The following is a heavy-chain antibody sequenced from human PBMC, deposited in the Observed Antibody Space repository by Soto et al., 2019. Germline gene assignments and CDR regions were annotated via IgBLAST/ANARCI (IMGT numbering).Heavy chain of an antibody. CDR2: ISSSSSYT. J-gene: IGHJ4*02. V-gene: IGHV3-11*05. Sequence: QVQLVESGGGLVKPGGSLRLSCAASGFTFSDYYMSWIRQAPGKGLEWVSYISSSSSYTNYADSVKGRFTISRDNAKKSLYLQMNSLRAEDTAVYYCARDRYGDYLFDYWGQGTLVTVSS. D-gene: IGHD4-17*01. CDR1: GFTFSDYY. CDR3: ARDRYGDYLFDY.